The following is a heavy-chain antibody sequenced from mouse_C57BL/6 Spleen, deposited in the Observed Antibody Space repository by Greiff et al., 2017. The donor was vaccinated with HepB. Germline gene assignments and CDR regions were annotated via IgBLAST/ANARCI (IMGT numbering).Heavy chain of an antibody. CDR1: GYTFTSYW. J-gene: IGHJ3*01. D-gene: IGHD1-1*01. V-gene: IGHV1-61*01. CDR2: IYPSDSET. CDR3: GREGDYYGSVFAY. Sequence: VQLQQSGAELVRPGSSVKLSCKASGYTFTSYWMDWVKQRPGQGLEWIGNIYPSDSETHYNQKFKDKATLTVDKSSSTAYMQISSLTSEDSAVYYGGREGDYYGSVFAYWGQGTMVTVSA.